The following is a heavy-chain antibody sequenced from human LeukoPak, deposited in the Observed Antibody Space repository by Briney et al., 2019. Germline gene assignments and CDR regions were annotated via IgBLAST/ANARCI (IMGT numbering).Heavy chain of an antibody. CDR2: IWYDGSNK. Sequence: GGSLRLSCAASGFTFSSYWMSWVRQAPGKGLEWVAVIWYDGSNKYYADSVKGRFTISRDNSKNTLYLQMNSLRAEDTAVYYCARAGSSSWYHNWFDPWGQGTLVTVSS. CDR3: ARAGSSSWYHNWFDP. V-gene: IGHV3-33*08. CDR1: GFTFSSYW. D-gene: IGHD6-13*01. J-gene: IGHJ5*02.